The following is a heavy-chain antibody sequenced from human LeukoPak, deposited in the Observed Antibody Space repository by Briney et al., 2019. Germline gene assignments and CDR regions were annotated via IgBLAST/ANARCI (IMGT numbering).Heavy chain of an antibody. Sequence: ASVKVSCKASGGTFSSYAISWVRQAPGQGLEWMGRINPKSGYTNYAQKFQGRVTMTRDTSIGTAYMEVSGPRFDDTAVYYCAREQMFYFDYWAQGTLVTVSS. CDR1: GGTFSSYA. J-gene: IGHJ4*02. CDR3: AREQMFYFDY. CDR2: INPKSGYT. V-gene: IGHV1-2*06. D-gene: IGHD3-10*02.